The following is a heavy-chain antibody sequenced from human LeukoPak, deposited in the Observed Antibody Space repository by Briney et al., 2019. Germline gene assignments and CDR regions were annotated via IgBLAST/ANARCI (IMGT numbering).Heavy chain of an antibody. D-gene: IGHD3-22*01. Sequence: ASVKVSCKASGGTFSSYAISWVRQAPGQGLEWMGRIIPILGIANYAQKFQGRVTITADKSTSTAYMELSSLRSEDTAVYYCARNYDSSGYYVSGAFDIWGQGTMVTVSS. CDR2: IIPILGIA. V-gene: IGHV1-69*04. CDR3: ARNYDSSGYYVSGAFDI. J-gene: IGHJ3*02. CDR1: GGTFSSYA.